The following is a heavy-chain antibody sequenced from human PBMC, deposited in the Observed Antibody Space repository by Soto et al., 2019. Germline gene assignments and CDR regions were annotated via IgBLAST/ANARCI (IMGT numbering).Heavy chain of an antibody. D-gene: IGHD3-3*01. CDR3: ARRSGTYYDFWSCLDV. V-gene: IGHV5-51*01. CDR2: IYPGDSDT. Sequence: PGESLKISWKGSGYSFTSYWIGWVRQMPGKGLEWMGIIYPGDSDTRYSPSFQGQVTSSADKSISIAYLQWSSLKASDTAMYFCARRSGTYYDFWSCLDVWGQGTTVTVSS. J-gene: IGHJ6*02. CDR1: GYSFTSYW.